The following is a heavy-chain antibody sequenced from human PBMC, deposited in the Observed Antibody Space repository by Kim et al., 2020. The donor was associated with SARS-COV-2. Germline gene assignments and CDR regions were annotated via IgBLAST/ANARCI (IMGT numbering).Heavy chain of an antibody. Sequence: GGSLRLSCVASGSTFSNYWLSWVRQAPGNGLEFVAHIKEAGSEKNSVDSVKCRFPISRDNANNALFLQIHSLSAEDTAVSYSWRASRSRAIGHWGQGTLV. J-gene: IGHJ4*02. CDR3: WRASRSRAIGH. CDR2: IKEAGSEK. V-gene: IGHV3-7*01. D-gene: IGHD3-10*01. CDR1: GSTFSNYW.